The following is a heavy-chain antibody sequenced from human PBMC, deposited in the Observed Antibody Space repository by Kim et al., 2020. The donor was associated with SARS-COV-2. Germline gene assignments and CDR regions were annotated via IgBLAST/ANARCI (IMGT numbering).Heavy chain of an antibody. Sequence: GGSLRLSCAASGFTFSSYGMHWVRQAPGKGLEWVAVISYDGSNKYYADSVKGRFTISRDNSKNTLYLQMNSLRAEDTAVYYCAKDWGGVVITFLDAFDIWGQGTMVTVSS. J-gene: IGHJ3*02. CDR3: AKDWGGVVITFLDAFDI. CDR2: ISYDGSNK. D-gene: IGHD3-3*01. CDR1: GFTFSSYG. V-gene: IGHV3-30*18.